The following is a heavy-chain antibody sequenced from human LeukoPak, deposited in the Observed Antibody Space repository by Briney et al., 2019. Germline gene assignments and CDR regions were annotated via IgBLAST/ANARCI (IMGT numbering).Heavy chain of an antibody. D-gene: IGHD3-22*01. V-gene: IGHV5-51*01. CDR3: ARGGYDSSGYLTAFDY. CDR1: GHTFNNYW. Sequence: GESLKISCKGSGHTFNNYWIAWVRQMPGKGLEWMGIIYPIDSETRYSPSFQGQVTFSADKSISTAYLQWSSLKASDTAMYYCARGGYDSSGYLTAFDYWGQGTLVTVSS. CDR2: IYPIDSET. J-gene: IGHJ4*02.